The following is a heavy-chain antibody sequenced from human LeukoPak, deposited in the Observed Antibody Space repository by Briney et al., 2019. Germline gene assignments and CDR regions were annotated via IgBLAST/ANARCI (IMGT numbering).Heavy chain of an antibody. CDR3: AREGFGYCSSTSCHIGGYLDY. CDR1: GFTFSSYW. J-gene: IGHJ4*02. V-gene: IGHV3-7*01. Sequence: GGSLRLSCAASGFTFSSYWMSWVRQAPGKGLEWVANIKQDGSEKYYVDSVKGRLTISRDNAKNSLYLQMNSLRAEDTAVYYCAREGFGYCSSTSCHIGGYLDYWGQGTLVTVSS. D-gene: IGHD2-2*03. CDR2: IKQDGSEK.